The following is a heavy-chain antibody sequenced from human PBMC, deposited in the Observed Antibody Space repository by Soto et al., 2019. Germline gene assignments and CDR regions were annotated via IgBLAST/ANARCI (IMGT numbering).Heavy chain of an antibody. CDR3: AKGGAIVAACNRVYLYNAMDV. CDR1: GYTFTGYY. D-gene: IGHD1-26*01. CDR2: INPNSGDT. V-gene: IGHV1-2*02. J-gene: IGHJ6*02. Sequence: QVQLVQSGTEVKRPGDSVKVSCKASGYTFTGYYVHWVRQAPGQGLEWMGWINPNSGDTYLAQRFQGRVTTNRDTSIGTAYMELRGLTSDDTAEYYCAKGGAIVAACNRVYLYNAMDVWGQGTTVTVSS.